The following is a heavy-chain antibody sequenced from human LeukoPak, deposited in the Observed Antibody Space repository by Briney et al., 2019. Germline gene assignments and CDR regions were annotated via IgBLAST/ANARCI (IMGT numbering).Heavy chain of an antibody. CDR2: IYYSGST. J-gene: IGHJ3*02. CDR1: GGSISSGDYY. V-gene: IGHV4-30-4*08. D-gene: IGHD2-21*01. CDR3: ARSIDMAESPFDI. Sequence: KPSETLSLTCTVSGGSISSGDYYWSWIRQPPGKGLEWIGYIYYSGSTYYNPSLKSRVTISVDTSKNQFSLKLSSVTAADTAVYYCARSIDMAESPFDIWGQGTMVTVSS.